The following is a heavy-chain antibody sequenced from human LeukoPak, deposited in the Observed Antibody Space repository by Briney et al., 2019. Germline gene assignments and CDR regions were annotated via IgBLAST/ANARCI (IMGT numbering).Heavy chain of an antibody. J-gene: IGHJ4*02. V-gene: IGHV3-21*01. CDR1: GFTFSSYW. CDR2: INSGSTCT. D-gene: IGHD1-1*01. Sequence: GGSLRLSCAASGFTFSSYWMSWVRQAPGKGLEWVSSINSGSTCTYYTESVKGRFTVSRDNAKNSLFLQMNSLRAEDTAIYYCARSLTTLTYEGYWGQGTLVTVSS. CDR3: ARSLTTLTYEGY.